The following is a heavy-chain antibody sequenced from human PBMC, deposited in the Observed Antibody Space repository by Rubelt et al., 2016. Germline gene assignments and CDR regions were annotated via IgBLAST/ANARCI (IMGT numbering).Heavy chain of an antibody. CDR2: IHYSGST. V-gene: IGHV4-61*01. Sequence: QLQLQESGPGLVRPSETLSLTCSVSGGSITSGSNYWGWIRQPPGKGLEWIAYIHYSGSTKYDPSLKSRVTISVDTTKNQFSRRLGSGTAADTAVYFCARHSSYGGKTWFDHWGQGTQVTVSS. D-gene: IGHD4-23*01. CDR3: ARHSSYGGKTWFDH. J-gene: IGHJ5*02. CDR1: GGSITSGSNY.